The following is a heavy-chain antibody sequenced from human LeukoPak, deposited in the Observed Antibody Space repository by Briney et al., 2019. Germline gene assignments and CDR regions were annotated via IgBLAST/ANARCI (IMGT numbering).Heavy chain of an antibody. CDR2: IYYSGST. J-gene: IGHJ5*02. CDR3: ARSLPRIVVVPSSSRPWFDP. D-gene: IGHD2-2*01. Sequence: SQTLSLTCPVSGGSISSGGYYWSWIRQHPGKGLEWIGYIYYSGSTNYNPSLKSRVTISVDTSKNQFSLKLSSVTAADTAVYYCARSLPRIVVVPSSSRPWFDPWGQGTLVTVSS. CDR1: GGSISSGGYY. V-gene: IGHV4-31*03.